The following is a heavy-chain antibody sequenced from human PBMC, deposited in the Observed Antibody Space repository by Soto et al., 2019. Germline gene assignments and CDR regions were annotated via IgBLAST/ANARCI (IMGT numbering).Heavy chain of an antibody. J-gene: IGHJ6*02. CDR1: GFTFSDYY. Sequence: GGSLRLSCAASGFTFSDYYMTWIRQAPGKGLEWISYISSGSTYTNYADSVKGRFTISRDNAKNSLYLQMNSLRAEDTAVYYCAVYCSGGTCYSGNYYYGMDVWGQGTTVTVSS. CDR3: AVYCSGGTCYSGNYYYGMDV. V-gene: IGHV3-11*03. CDR2: ISSGSTYT. D-gene: IGHD2-15*01.